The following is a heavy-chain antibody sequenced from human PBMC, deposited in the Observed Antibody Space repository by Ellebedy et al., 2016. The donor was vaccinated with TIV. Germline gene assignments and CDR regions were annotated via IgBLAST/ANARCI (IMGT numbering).Heavy chain of an antibody. D-gene: IGHD1-1*01. J-gene: IGHJ4*02. CDR3: ARDDSWKLDY. V-gene: IGHV3-7*03. CDR2: IHRDGSAK. CDR1: GFTFSSYW. Sequence: PGGSLRLSCAASGFTFSSYWMSWVRQAPGKGLEWVANIHRDGSAKFYVDSVNGRFPISRDNAKNSLYLQLNSLRAEDTATYYCARDDSWKLDYWGQGTLVSVSS.